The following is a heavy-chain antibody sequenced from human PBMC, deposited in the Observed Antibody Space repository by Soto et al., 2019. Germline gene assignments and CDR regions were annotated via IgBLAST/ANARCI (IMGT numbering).Heavy chain of an antibody. Sequence: EVQLVESGGGLVQPGGSLRLSCAASGFSFSDHYMDWVRQAPGKGLEWVGRIRNEAKSYTTEYAASVKGRFIISRDDPKNSLYPQMNSLKNEVTAVYYCARARVLVLGTGIGYDMDVWGQGTTVTVSS. CDR2: IRNEAKSYTT. CDR1: GFSFSDHY. D-gene: IGHD3-10*01. V-gene: IGHV3-72*01. CDR3: ARARVLVLGTGIGYDMDV. J-gene: IGHJ6*02.